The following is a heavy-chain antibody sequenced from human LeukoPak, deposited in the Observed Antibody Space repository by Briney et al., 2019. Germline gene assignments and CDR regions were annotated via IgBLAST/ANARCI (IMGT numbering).Heavy chain of an antibody. CDR1: GFTFSSYG. J-gene: IGHJ4*02. CDR2: ISGSGRST. V-gene: IGHV3-23*01. Sequence: AGGSLRLSCAASGFTFSSYGMSWVRQAPGKGLEWVSAISGSGRSTYYADSVKGRFTISRGNSKNTLYLQMNSLRAEDTAVYYCSQTLCETSVYYYDGFEDGGQRTLFTVSS. D-gene: IGHD3-22*01. CDR3: SQTLCETSVYYYDGFED.